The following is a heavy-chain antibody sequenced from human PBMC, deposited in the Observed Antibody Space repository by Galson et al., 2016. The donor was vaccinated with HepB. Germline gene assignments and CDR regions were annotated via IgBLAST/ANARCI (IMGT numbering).Heavy chain of an antibody. J-gene: IGHJ1*01. V-gene: IGHV3-72*01. CDR1: GFSFSDHY. Sequence: SLRLSCAASGFSFSDHYMDWVRQAPGKGLEWVGRSKNEANSYSSHYAASVAGRFTISRDPSKNLLFLQMSSLKIEDTAVYFCARDWRGSYENWGQGTLVTVSS. D-gene: IGHD3-16*01. CDR2: SKNEANSYSS. CDR3: ARDWRGSYEN.